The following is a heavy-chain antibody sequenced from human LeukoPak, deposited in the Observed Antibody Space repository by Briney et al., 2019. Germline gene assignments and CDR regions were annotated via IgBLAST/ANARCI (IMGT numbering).Heavy chain of an antibody. CDR3: ARPYGSGSFDNWFDP. Sequence: ASVKVSCKASGYTFTSYYMHWVRQAPGQGLEWMGIINPSGGSTSYAQKFQGRVTMTRDTSISTAYMDLSRLTSDDTAVYYCARPYGSGSFDNWFDPWGQGTLVIVSS. D-gene: IGHD3-10*01. J-gene: IGHJ5*02. CDR2: INPSGGST. CDR1: GYTFTSYY. V-gene: IGHV1-46*01.